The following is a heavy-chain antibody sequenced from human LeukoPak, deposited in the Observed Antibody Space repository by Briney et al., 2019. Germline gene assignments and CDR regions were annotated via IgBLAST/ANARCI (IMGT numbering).Heavy chain of an antibody. Sequence: GGSMRLSCAASGFTFSSYAMSWVRKAPGKGLGWVSTFSVSGNTYHADSVKGRFTISRDNSKSTLYLQMSSLRTEDAALYYCAKGPDSSGWPAYSDYWGRGTLVTVSS. D-gene: IGHD6-19*01. CDR1: GFTFSSYA. CDR2: FSVSGNT. CDR3: AKGPDSSGWPAYSDY. V-gene: IGHV3-23*01. J-gene: IGHJ4*02.